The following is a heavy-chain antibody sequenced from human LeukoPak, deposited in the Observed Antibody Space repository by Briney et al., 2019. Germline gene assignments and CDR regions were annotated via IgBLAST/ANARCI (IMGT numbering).Heavy chain of an antibody. V-gene: IGHV4-59*01. J-gene: IGHJ4*02. CDR1: GGSISSYY. CDR2: IYYSGST. Sequence: PSETLSLTCTVSGGSISSYYWSWIRQPPGKGLEWIGYIYYSGSTNYNPSLKSRVTISVDTSKNQFSLKLSSVTAADTAVYYCARAGRRSSSWAWYFDYWGQGTLVTVSS. CDR3: ARAGRRSSSWAWYFDY. D-gene: IGHD6-6*01.